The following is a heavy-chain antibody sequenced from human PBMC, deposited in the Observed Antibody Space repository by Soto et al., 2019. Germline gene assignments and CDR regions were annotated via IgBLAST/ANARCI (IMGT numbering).Heavy chain of an antibody. V-gene: IGHV4-61*08. Sequence: SETLSLTCTVSGGSISSGDYYWSWIRQPPGKGLEWIGYIYYSGSTNYNPSLKSRVTISVDTSKNQFSLKLSSVTAADTAVYYCARISSSGYIDYWGQGTLVTVSS. CDR3: ARISSSGYIDY. D-gene: IGHD3-22*01. CDR1: GGSISSGDYY. CDR2: IYYSGST. J-gene: IGHJ4*02.